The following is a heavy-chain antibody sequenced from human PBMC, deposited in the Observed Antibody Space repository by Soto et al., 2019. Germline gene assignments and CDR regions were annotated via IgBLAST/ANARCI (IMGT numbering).Heavy chain of an antibody. Sequence: GGSLRLSCAASGFRFGSYSMNWVRQAPGQGLEWLSYISSTSGTIYYAEAVKGRITISRDNAKNSLYLQMSSLSDDDTAVYYCAQVGGSYSTAIDYWGQGTLVTVS. V-gene: IGHV3-48*02. CDR1: GFRFGSYS. CDR3: AQVGGSYSTAIDY. D-gene: IGHD1-26*01. CDR2: ISSTSGTI. J-gene: IGHJ4*02.